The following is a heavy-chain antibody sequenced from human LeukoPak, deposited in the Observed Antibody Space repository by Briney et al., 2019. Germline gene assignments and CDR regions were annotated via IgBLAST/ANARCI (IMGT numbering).Heavy chain of an antibody. D-gene: IGHD6-13*01. V-gene: IGHV1-2*02. Sequence: ASVKASCKASGYTFTGYYMHWVRQAPGQGLEWMGWINPNSGGTNYAQKFQGRVTMTRDTSISTAYMELSRLRSDDTAVYYCAREEIAAAEVYNWFDPWGQGTLVTVSS. CDR2: INPNSGGT. J-gene: IGHJ5*02. CDR1: GYTFTGYY. CDR3: AREEIAAAEVYNWFDP.